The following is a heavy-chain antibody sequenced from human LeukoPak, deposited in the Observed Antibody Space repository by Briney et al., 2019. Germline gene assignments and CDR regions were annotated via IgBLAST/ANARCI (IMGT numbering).Heavy chain of an antibody. V-gene: IGHV3-48*03. CDR1: GFTFSSYE. Sequence: GGSLRLSCAASGFTFSSYEMNWVRQAPGKGLEWVSYISSSGSTKYYADSVKGRFTISRDNAKNSLYLQMNSLRAEDTAAYYCASVSGQWELRPYYYYYYGMDVWGQGTTVTVSS. J-gene: IGHJ6*02. D-gene: IGHD1-26*01. CDR3: ASVSGQWELRPYYYYYYGMDV. CDR2: ISSSGSTK.